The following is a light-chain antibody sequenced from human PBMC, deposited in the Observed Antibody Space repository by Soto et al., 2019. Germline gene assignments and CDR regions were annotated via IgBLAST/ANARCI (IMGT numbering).Light chain of an antibody. Sequence: EIVLTQSPGTLSLSPGERATLSCRASQGVSGSYLAWYQQKPGQAPRLLIYGASTRATGIPARFSGSGSGTEFTLTISSLQSEDFAVYYCQQYNVWPLTFGGGTKVEFK. CDR3: QQYNVWPLT. V-gene: IGKV3-15*01. J-gene: IGKJ4*01. CDR1: QGVSGSY. CDR2: GAS.